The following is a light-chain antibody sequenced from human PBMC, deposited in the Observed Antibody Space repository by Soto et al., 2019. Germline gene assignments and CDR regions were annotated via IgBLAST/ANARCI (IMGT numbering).Light chain of an antibody. V-gene: IGKV3-15*01. CDR1: QSVSDN. CDR3: QQYNSWPIT. Sequence: EIVMTQSPGTLSVSPGERVTLSCRASQSVSDNLAWYQQKPGQGPRLLVYRASTRTLGIPARFSGSESGTEFTLTISSLQSEDFAVYYCQQYNSWPITFGQGTRLEIK. J-gene: IGKJ5*01. CDR2: RAS.